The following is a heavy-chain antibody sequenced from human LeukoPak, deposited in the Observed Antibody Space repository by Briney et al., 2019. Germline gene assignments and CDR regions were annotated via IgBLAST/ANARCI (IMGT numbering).Heavy chain of an antibody. CDR3: AREAVAGTYWFDP. CDR1: GYTFTGYY. Sequence: ASVKVPCKASGYTFTGYYMHWVRQAPGQGLEWMGWINPDRGGTNYAQKFQGRVTMTRDTSISTAYMELSRLRSDDTAVYYCAREAVAGTYWFDPWGQGTLVTVSS. J-gene: IGHJ5*02. D-gene: IGHD6-19*01. CDR2: INPDRGGT. V-gene: IGHV1-2*02.